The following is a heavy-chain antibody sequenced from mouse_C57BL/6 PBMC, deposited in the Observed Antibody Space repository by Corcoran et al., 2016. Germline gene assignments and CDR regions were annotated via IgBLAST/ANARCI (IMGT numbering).Heavy chain of an antibody. D-gene: IGHD1-1*01. V-gene: IGHV1-76*01. Sequence: QVQLKQSGAELVRPGASVKLSCKASGYTFTDYYINWVKQRPGQGLEWIARIYPGSGNTYYNEKFRGKATLTAEKSSSTAYMHLSSLTSEDSAVYFGARSGGSSYGYYWGQGTTLTVSS. CDR1: GYTFTDYY. J-gene: IGHJ2*01. CDR2: IYPGSGNT. CDR3: ARSGGSSYGYY.